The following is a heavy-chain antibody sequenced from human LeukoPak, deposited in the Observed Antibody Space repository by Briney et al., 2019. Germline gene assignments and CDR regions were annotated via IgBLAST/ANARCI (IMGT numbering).Heavy chain of an antibody. Sequence: QPGGSLRLSCAASGFTFSIYGMHWVRQAPGKGLEWVAAISSDGNGIFYADSIRGRFTISRDNSRNTVSLQMNSLRAEDTAIYYCAKRGHFSSSWYHYFDYRGQGTLVTVSS. D-gene: IGHD6-13*01. J-gene: IGHJ4*02. CDR1: GFTFSIYG. CDR3: AKRGHFSSSWYHYFDY. V-gene: IGHV3-30*18. CDR2: ISSDGNGI.